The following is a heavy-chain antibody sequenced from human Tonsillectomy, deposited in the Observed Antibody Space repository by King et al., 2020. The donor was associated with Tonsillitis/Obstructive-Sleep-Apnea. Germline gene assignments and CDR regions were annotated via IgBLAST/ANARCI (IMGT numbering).Heavy chain of an antibody. J-gene: IGHJ4*02. D-gene: IGHD2-21*01. CDR3: VPCDLQTDNFHD. CDR2: IWFDGSNR. CDR1: GFTFSTYG. Sequence: VQLVESGGGVVQPGRSLRLSCAASGFTFSTYGMHWVRQAPGKGLEWVAVIWFDGSNRYYADSVKGRFTISRDNFKNTLYLQMNSLRVEDTAVYYCVPCDLQTDNFHDWGQGTLVTVSS. V-gene: IGHV3-33*01.